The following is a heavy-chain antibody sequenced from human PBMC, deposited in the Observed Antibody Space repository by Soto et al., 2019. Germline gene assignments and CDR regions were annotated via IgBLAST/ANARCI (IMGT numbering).Heavy chain of an antibody. CDR2: IIPILGIA. V-gene: IGHV1-69*02. J-gene: IGHJ5*02. D-gene: IGHD2-2*01. CDR1: GGTFSCYT. Sequence: QVQLVQSGAEVKKPGSSVKVSCKASGGTFSCYTISWVRQAPGQGLEWMGRIIPILGIANYAQKFQGRVTITADKSTSTAYMELSSLRSEDTAVYYCASDLQLPTRVWFDPWGQGTLVTVSS. CDR3: ASDLQLPTRVWFDP.